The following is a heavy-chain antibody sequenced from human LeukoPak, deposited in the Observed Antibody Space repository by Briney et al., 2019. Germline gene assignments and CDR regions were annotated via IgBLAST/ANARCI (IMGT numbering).Heavy chain of an antibody. J-gene: IGHJ4*02. D-gene: IGHD3-3*01. V-gene: IGHV1-18*01. Sequence: ASVKVSCKASGYTFTSYGISWVRQAPGQGLEWMGWISAYSGNTNYAQKLQGRVTMTTDTSTSTAYMELRSLRSDDTAVYYCARNYDFWSGNDYFDYWGQGALVTVSS. CDR3: ARNYDFWSGNDYFDY. CDR2: ISAYSGNT. CDR1: GYTFTSYG.